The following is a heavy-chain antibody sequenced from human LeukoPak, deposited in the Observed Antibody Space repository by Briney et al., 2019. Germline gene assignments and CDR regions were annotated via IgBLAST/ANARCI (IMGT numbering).Heavy chain of an antibody. CDR2: INPNSGDT. Sequence: GASVKVSCKASVSTFTGYLMHWVRQAPGRGLEWMGWINPNSGDTKYAQKFQGRVTMTRDTSISTAYMELSRLTSDDTAVYYCTRALSTVATWMYLWGRGTLVTVSS. CDR1: VSTFTGYL. D-gene: IGHD4-17*01. V-gene: IGHV1-2*02. J-gene: IGHJ2*01. CDR3: TRALSTVATWMYL.